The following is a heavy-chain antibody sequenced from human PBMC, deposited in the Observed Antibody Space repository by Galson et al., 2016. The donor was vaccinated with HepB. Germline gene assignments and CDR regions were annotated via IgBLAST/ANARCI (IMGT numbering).Heavy chain of an antibody. CDR1: GFTFSSYG. D-gene: IGHD2-15*01. Sequence: SLRLSCAASGFTFSSYGFYWVRQTPGKGLEWVAVISYEGSNKNYADSVKGRFIISRDNSRTTVYLQIDSLRSEDTAVCYCARDPASRYCTGGSCYAFRGDGWGQGTPVTVSS. CDR2: ISYEGSNK. J-gene: IGHJ6*02. CDR3: ARDPASRYCTGGSCYAFRGDG. V-gene: IGHV3-30*14.